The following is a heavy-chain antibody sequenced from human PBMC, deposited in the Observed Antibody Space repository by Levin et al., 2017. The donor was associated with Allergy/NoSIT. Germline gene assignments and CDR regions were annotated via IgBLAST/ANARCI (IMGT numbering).Heavy chain of an antibody. Sequence: PGGSLRLSCAASGFTVSSNYMSWVRQAPGKGLEWVSVIYSGGSTYYADSVKGRFTISRDNSKNTLYLQMNSLRAEDTAVYYCARSGEGCSSTSCYVDYYYYMDVWGKGTTVTVSS. CDR3: ARSGEGCSSTSCYVDYYYYMDV. D-gene: IGHD2-2*01. J-gene: IGHJ6*03. CDR2: IYSGGST. CDR1: GFTVSSNY. V-gene: IGHV3-53*01.